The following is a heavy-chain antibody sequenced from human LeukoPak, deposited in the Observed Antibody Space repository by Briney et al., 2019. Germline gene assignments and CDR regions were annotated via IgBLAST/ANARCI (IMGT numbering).Heavy chain of an antibody. CDR2: INSDGSTT. D-gene: IGHD3-10*01. CDR1: GFTFSSRW. J-gene: IGHJ4*02. V-gene: IGHV3-74*01. CDR3: ARDPSGRVCDY. Sequence: GGSLRLSCTASGFTFSSRWMHWVRQAPGKGLVWVSRINSDGSTTSYADSVKGRFTISRDNAKNTLYLQMNSLRAEDTAVYYCARDPSGRVCDYWGQGTLVTVSS.